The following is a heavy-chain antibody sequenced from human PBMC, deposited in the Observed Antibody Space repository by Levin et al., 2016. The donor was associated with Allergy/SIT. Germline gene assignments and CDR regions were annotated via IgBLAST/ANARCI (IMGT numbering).Heavy chain of an antibody. Sequence: WVRQAPGQGLEWMGWMNPNSGNTGYAQKFQGRVTMTRNTSISTAYMELSSLRSEDTAVYYCARATGDYCSSTSCHGYNYYYGMDVWGQGTTVTVSS. CDR3: ARATGDYCSSTSCHGYNYYYGMDV. J-gene: IGHJ6*02. D-gene: IGHD2-2*01. V-gene: IGHV1-8*01. CDR2: MNPNSGNT.